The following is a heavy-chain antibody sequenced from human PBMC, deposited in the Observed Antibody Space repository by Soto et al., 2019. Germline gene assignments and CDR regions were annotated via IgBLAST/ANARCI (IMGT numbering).Heavy chain of an antibody. V-gene: IGHV3-64*01. J-gene: IGHJ4*02. D-gene: IGHD5-12*01. Sequence: EVQLVESGGGLVQPGGSLRLSCAASGFTFSSYAMHWVRQAPGKGLEYVSVISSNGGSTYYANSVKGRFTISRDNSRNSLYLQMGRLRAEDMAVYYCARGSHGYHFDYWGQGTLATVSS. CDR1: GFTFSSYA. CDR2: ISSNGGST. CDR3: ARGSHGYHFDY.